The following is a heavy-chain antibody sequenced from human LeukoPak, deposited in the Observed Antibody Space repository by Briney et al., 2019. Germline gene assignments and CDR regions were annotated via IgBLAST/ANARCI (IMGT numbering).Heavy chain of an antibody. J-gene: IGHJ6*02. CDR3: ARNEYSSSSGGMDV. D-gene: IGHD6-6*01. CDR2: ISSSGSTI. V-gene: IGHV3-11*01. Sequence: GGSLRLSCAASGFTFSDYYMSWIRQAPGKGLEWVSYISSSGSTIYYADSVKGRFTISRDSAKNSLYLQMNSLRAEDTAVYYCARNEYSSSSGGMDVWGQGTTVTVSS. CDR1: GFTFSDYY.